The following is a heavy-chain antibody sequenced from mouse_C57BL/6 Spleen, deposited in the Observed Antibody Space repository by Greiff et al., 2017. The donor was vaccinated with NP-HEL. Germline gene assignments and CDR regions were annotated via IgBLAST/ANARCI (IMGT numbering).Heavy chain of an antibody. V-gene: IGHV5-4*03. CDR2: ISDGGSYT. CDR3: ARSHYYGSSYFDY. J-gene: IGHJ2*01. CDR1: GFTFSSYA. D-gene: IGHD1-1*01. Sequence: EVKLVESGGGLVKPGGSLKLSCAASGFTFSSYAMSWVRQTPEKRLEWVATISDGGSYTYYPDNVKGRFTISRYNAKNNLYLQMSHLKSEDTAMYYCARSHYYGSSYFDYWGQGTTLTVSS.